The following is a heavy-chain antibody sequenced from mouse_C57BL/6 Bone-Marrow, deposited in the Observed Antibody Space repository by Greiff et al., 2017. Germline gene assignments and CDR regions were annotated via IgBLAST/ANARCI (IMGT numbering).Heavy chain of an antibody. CDR1: GYTFTSYW. J-gene: IGHJ2*01. D-gene: IGHD2-3*01. V-gene: IGHV1-7*01. CDR2: INPSSGYT. CDR3: ARWVYDGYHYFDY. Sequence: QVQLQQSGAELAKPGASVKLSCKASGYTFTSYWMHWVKQRPGQGLEWIGYINPSSGYTKYNQKFKDKATLTADKSSSTAYLQLSSLTYKDSAVYYCARWVYDGYHYFDYWGQGTTLTVSS.